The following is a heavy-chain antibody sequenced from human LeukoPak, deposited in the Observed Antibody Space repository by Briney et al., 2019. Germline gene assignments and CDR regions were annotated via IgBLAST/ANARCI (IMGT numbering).Heavy chain of an antibody. Sequence: GGSLRLSCAASGFTVSSNYMSWVRQAPGKGLEWVSVIYSGGSTYYADSVKGRFTISRDNSKSTLYLQMNSLRAEDTAVYYCARDRGTMIARGAFDIWGQGTMVTVSS. D-gene: IGHD3-22*01. J-gene: IGHJ3*02. V-gene: IGHV3-66*01. CDR1: GFTVSSNY. CDR3: ARDRGTMIARGAFDI. CDR2: IYSGGST.